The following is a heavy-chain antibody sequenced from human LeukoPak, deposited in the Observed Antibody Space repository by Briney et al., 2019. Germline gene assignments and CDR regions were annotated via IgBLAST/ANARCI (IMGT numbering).Heavy chain of an antibody. Sequence: GGSLRLSCGASGFTVSNNYMSWVRQAPGKGLEWVSAISSSSSYIYYADSIKGRFTISRDNAENSLYLQMNSLRAVDTAVYFCARGEEKATITALDSWGQGTLVTVSS. CDR1: GFTVSNNY. CDR2: ISSSSSYI. J-gene: IGHJ4*02. CDR3: ARGEEKATITALDS. D-gene: IGHD5-24*01. V-gene: IGHV3-21*01.